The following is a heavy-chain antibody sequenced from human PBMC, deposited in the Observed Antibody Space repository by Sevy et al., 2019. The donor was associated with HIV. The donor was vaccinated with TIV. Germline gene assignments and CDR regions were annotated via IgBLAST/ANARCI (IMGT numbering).Heavy chain of an antibody. CDR2: ISYDGSKN. CDR3: AIGDGGQTGLYLEIDS. D-gene: IGHD3-10*01. V-gene: IGHV3-30*03. J-gene: IGHJ4*02. Sequence: GGSLRLSCAASGFTFSTYGIHWVRQAPGKGLEWVALISYDGSKNFYIDSVKGRFTISRDNSKNVLYLQMNSLRPEDTAVYYCAIGDGGQTGLYLEIDSWGQGTLVTVSS. CDR1: GFTFSTYG.